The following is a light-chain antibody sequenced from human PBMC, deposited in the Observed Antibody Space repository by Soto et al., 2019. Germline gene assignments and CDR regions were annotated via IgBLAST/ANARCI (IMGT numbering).Light chain of an antibody. V-gene: IGLV1-44*01. CDR2: TNN. J-gene: IGLJ1*01. Sequence: QAVVTQPPSASGTPGQRVTVSCSGSTSNIGTNAVNWFQHLPGTAPKLLIYTNNQRPSGVPDRFSGSKSGTSASLAISGLQSEDEADYYCATWHDSFYVFGTGTKVTVL. CDR3: ATWHDSFYV. CDR1: TSNIGTNA.